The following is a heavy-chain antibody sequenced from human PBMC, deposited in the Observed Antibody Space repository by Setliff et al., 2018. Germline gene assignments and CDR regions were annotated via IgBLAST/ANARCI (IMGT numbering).Heavy chain of an antibody. D-gene: IGHD2-2*01. V-gene: IGHV4-59*01. CDR2: IYYSGGA. CDR1: GDSINHFF. J-gene: IGHJ6*02. Sequence: SETLSLTCSVSGDSINHFFWTWVRLSPGKGLEWIGYIYYSGGATYNPSLRGRASIAIGASKAHFSPDLRTVTTADTAVYYCARDASFGFDVWGPGITVTVS. CDR3: ARDASFGFDV.